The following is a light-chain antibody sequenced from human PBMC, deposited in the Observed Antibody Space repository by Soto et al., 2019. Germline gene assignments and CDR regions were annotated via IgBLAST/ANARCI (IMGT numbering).Light chain of an antibody. Sequence: EIVMTQSPATLSVSPGERATLSCRASQSVSSNFAWYQQKPGQAPRLLIYGASTRVTGIPARFSGSGSGTEFTLTISSLQSEDFAVYYCQQYGSFLTFGPGTKVDIK. CDR3: QQYGSFLT. V-gene: IGKV3-15*01. CDR1: QSVSSN. J-gene: IGKJ3*01. CDR2: GAS.